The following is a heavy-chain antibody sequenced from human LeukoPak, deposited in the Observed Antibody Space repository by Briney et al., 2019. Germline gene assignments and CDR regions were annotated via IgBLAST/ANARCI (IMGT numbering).Heavy chain of an antibody. V-gene: IGHV1-24*01. CDR2: FDPEDGET. CDR3: AVAYCGGDCSPGRAFDI. Sequence: ASVKVSCKVSGYTLTELSMHWVRRAPGKGLEWMGGFDPEDGETIYAQKFQGRVTMTEDTSTDTAYMELSSLRSEDTAVYYCAVAYCGGDCSPGRAFDIWGQGTMVTVSS. D-gene: IGHD2-21*02. CDR1: GYTLTELS. J-gene: IGHJ3*02.